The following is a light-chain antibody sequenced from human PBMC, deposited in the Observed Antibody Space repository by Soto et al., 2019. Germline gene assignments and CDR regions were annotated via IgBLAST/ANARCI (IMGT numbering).Light chain of an antibody. CDR1: QSMSSY. J-gene: IGKJ4*01. V-gene: IGKV1-39*01. CDR2: AAS. Sequence: DIQMTQSPSSLSASVGDRVTITCRARQSMSSYLNWYQQKPGKAPTLLTYAASILQSGVPSRVSGSGSGTDFTLTISSLQPEEFATYYCQQSYCTPLTSGGGTKVEIK. CDR3: QQSYCTPLT.